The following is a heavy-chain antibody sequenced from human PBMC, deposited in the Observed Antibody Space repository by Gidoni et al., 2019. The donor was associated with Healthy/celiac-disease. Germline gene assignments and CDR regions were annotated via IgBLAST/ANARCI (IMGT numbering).Heavy chain of an antibody. CDR2: ISYDGSNK. CDR1: GFTFRSYA. Sequence: QLVESGGGVVQPGRSLRLSCAASGFTFRSYAMHWVRQAPGKGLEWVAVISYDGSNKYYADSVKGRFTISRDNSKNTLYLQMNSLRAEDTAVYYCARDFVTVVVIMGGRYWGQGTLVTVSS. J-gene: IGHJ4*02. V-gene: IGHV3-30-3*01. CDR3: ARDFVTVVVIMGGRY. D-gene: IGHD3-22*01.